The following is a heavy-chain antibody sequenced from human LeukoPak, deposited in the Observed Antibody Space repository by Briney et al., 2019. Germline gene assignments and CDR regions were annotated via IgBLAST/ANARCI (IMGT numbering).Heavy chain of an antibody. CDR2: INPNSGGT. V-gene: IGHV1-2*02. J-gene: IGHJ4*02. CDR3: AEERVGASVY. D-gene: IGHD1-26*01. CDR1: GYTFTGYY. Sequence: GASVKVSCKASGYTFTGYYMHWVRQAPGQGLEWMGWINPNSGGTNYAQKFRGRVTMTRDTSISTAYMELSRLRSDDTAVYYCAEERVGASVYWGQGTLVTVSS.